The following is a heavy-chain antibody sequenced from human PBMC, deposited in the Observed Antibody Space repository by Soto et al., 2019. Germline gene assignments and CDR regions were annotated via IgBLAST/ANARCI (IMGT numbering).Heavy chain of an antibody. D-gene: IGHD3-3*01. CDR2: INTKFGDT. J-gene: IGHJ6*02. Sequence: QVQLVQSGAEVKEPGDSVRVSCEASGYTFTAYYIHWVRQVPGQGFEWMGWINTKFGDTTYAQDFQGRVTMTRDMSISTVYMELSRLTSDDTAIYYCARNMDYFFGPGSGNGHGVWGQGTTVTVFS. CDR1: GYTFTAYY. CDR3: ARNMDYFFGPGSGNGHGV. V-gene: IGHV1-2*02.